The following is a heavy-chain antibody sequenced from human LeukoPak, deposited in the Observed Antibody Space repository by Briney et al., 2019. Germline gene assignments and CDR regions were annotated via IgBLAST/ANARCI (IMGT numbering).Heavy chain of an antibody. CDR2: INPTSGTT. D-gene: IGHD3-3*01. J-gene: IGHJ4*02. V-gene: IGHV1-46*01. Sequence: ASVKVSCMASVYTFTSHYMHWVRQAPGQGLEWLGIINPTSGTTYYPQKFQGRVTITRDTSTSTVYMELTSLRSDDTAVYYCAAPGASGFVGNFWSGPLDYWGQGTLVSVSS. CDR1: VYTFTSHY. CDR3: AAPGASGFVGNFWSGPLDY.